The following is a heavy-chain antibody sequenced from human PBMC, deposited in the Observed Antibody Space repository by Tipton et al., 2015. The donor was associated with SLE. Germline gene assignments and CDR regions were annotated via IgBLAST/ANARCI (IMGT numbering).Heavy chain of an antibody. D-gene: IGHD1-26*01. CDR1: GGSFSGYY. J-gene: IGHJ4*02. V-gene: IGHV4-34*01. CDR3: ARGGGWELWYFDY. CDR2: INHSGST. Sequence: KPSETLSLTCAVYGGSFSGYYWSWIRQPPGKGLEWIGEINHSGSTNYNPSLKSRVTISVDTSKNQFSLKLSSVTAADTAVYYCARGGGWELWYFDYWGQGTLVTVSS.